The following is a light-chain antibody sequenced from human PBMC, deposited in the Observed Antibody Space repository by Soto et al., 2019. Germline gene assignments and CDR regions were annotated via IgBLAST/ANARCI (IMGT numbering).Light chain of an antibody. CDR1: QSVPKNY. J-gene: IGKJ1*01. V-gene: IGKV3-20*01. Sequence: EIVLTQSPGTLSLSPGERATLSCRASQSVPKNYLAWYQQKPGQAPRLLIYGPSSRATGIPDRFSGSGSGTDFTVSISRLEPEDFAVYYCHQYATSPLTFGQGTKVEIK. CDR2: GPS. CDR3: HQYATSPLT.